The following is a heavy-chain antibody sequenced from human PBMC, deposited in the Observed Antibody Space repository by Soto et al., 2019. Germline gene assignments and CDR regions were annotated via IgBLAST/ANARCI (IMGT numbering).Heavy chain of an antibody. CDR1: VFTFVTYA. D-gene: IGHD3-22*01. CDR2: IRNKAYGGTA. Sequence: HPGVSLRLACSCSVFTFVTYAMGWVRQSPGKGLEWIAFIRNKAYGGTAQYAEPVKGRFTILRDDSNSIAYLQMNSLKTEDTGVYYCTVVITGTYFYYGLDVWGQGTTVTVSS. CDR3: TVVITGTYFYYGLDV. V-gene: IGHV3-49*04. J-gene: IGHJ6*02.